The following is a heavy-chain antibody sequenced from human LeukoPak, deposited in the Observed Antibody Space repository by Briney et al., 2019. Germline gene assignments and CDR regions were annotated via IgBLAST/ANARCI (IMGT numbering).Heavy chain of an antibody. CDR1: GGLISISTYY. Sequence: KTSETLSLTCTVSGGLISISTYYWGWIRQPPGKGLEWIGSIYYSGTTHYNPSLKSRVTMSVDTSKNQFSLKLSSVTAADTAVYYCARGWGSAYCGGDCHRHFDYWGQGTLVTVSS. CDR2: IYYSGTT. D-gene: IGHD2-21*02. V-gene: IGHV4-39*07. CDR3: ARGWGSAYCGGDCHRHFDY. J-gene: IGHJ4*02.